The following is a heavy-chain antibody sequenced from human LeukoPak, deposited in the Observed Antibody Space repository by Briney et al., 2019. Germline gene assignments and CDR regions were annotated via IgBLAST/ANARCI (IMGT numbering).Heavy chain of an antibody. CDR2: IYYSGST. D-gene: IGHD2-15*01. V-gene: IGHV4-39*07. CDR3: ARSQYCSGGSCYSGWAGLTPRGWFDP. CDR1: GGFISGSNYY. J-gene: IGHJ5*02. Sequence: PSETLSLTCTFSGGFISGSNYYWAWIRQTPGKGLEWIASIYYSGSTYYDPSLKRRVTISVDTSKNQFSLKLSSVTAADTAVYYCARSQYCSGGSCYSGWAGLTPRGWFDPWGQGTLVTVSS.